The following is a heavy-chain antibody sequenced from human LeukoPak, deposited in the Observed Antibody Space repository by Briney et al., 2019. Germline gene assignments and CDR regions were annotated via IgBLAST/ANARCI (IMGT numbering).Heavy chain of an antibody. CDR3: ARDMLGPGDCSSTSCPEGDYYYYYGMDV. D-gene: IGHD2-2*01. CDR1: GFTFSSYE. V-gene: IGHV3-48*03. J-gene: IGHJ6*04. Sequence: PGGSLRLSCAASGFTFSSYEMNWVRQAPGKGLEWVSYISSSGSTIYYADSVKGRFTISRDNAKNSLYLQMNSLRAEDTAVYYCARDMLGPGDCSSTSCPEGDYYYYYGMDVWGKGTTVTVSS. CDR2: ISSSGSTI.